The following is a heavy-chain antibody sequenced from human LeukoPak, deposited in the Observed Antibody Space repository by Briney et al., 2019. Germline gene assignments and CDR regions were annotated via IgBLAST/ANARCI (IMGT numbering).Heavy chain of an antibody. V-gene: IGHV3-21*01. J-gene: IGHJ4*02. CDR3: ARAPGGWLQQEVSFDY. CDR1: GFTFSSYS. CDR2: ISSSSSYI. D-gene: IGHD5-24*01. Sequence: PGGSLRLSCAASGFTFSSYSMNWVRQAPGKGLEWVSSISSSSSYIYYADSVKGRFTISRDNAKNSLYLQMNSLRAEDTAVYYCARAPGGWLQQEVSFDYWGQGTLVTVSS.